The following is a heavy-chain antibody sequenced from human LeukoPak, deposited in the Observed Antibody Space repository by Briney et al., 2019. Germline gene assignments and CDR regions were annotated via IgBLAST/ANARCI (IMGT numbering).Heavy chain of an antibody. CDR1: GFTVSSYG. Sequence: PGGSLRLSCAASGFTVSSYGMSWVRQAPGKGLEWVSAISVSGGSTYYADSVKGRFTISRDNSKNTLYLQMSSLRAEDTAVYYCAKDWSGSWYIDAFDIWGQGTMVTVSS. CDR2: ISVSGGST. V-gene: IGHV3-23*01. J-gene: IGHJ3*02. CDR3: AKDWSGSWYIDAFDI. D-gene: IGHD3-3*01.